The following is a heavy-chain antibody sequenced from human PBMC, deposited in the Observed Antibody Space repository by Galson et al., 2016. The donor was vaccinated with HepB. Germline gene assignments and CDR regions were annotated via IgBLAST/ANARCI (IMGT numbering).Heavy chain of an antibody. D-gene: IGHD1-1*01. Sequence: SLRLSCAASGFTFSNYVMHWVRQAPGKGLVWVSRINPEGIGIYTLYADYVKGRFTISRDNAKNTLYLDMTSLRADDTGVYYCARDLNWKLFDCWGQGNLVTVSP. CDR1: GFTFSNYV. CDR2: INPEGIGIYT. J-gene: IGHJ4*02. CDR3: ARDLNWKLFDC. V-gene: IGHV3-74*01.